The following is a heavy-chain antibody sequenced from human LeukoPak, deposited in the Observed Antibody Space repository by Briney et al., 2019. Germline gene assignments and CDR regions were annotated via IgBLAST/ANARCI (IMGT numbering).Heavy chain of an antibody. CDR3: AAVAGGFDY. Sequence: ASVNVSCKASGYIFTGYYMQWVRQAPGQRLEWMGWINPNSGGTNYAQKFQGRVTMTRDTSISTAYMELSRLRSDDTAVYYCAAVAGGFDYWGQGTLVTVSS. CDR2: INPNSGGT. V-gene: IGHV1-2*02. CDR1: GYIFTGYY. D-gene: IGHD6-19*01. J-gene: IGHJ4*02.